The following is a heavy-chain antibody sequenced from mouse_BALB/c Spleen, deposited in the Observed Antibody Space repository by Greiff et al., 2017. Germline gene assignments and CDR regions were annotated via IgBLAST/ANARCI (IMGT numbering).Heavy chain of an antibody. V-gene: IGHV5-17*02. Sequence: EVQVVESGGGLVQPGGSRKLSCAASGFTFSSFGMHWVRQAPEKGLEWVAYISSGSSTTYYADTVKGRFTISRDNPKNTLFLQMTSLRSEDTAMYYCARGTARAPYAMDYWGQGTSVTVSA. CDR2: ISSGSSTT. CDR1: GFTFSSFG. CDR3: ARGTARAPYAMDY. D-gene: IGHD3-2*01. J-gene: IGHJ4*01.